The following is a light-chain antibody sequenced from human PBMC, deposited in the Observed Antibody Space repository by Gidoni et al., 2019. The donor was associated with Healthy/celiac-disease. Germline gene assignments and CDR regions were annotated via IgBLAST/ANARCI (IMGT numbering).Light chain of an antibody. V-gene: IGKV1-39*01. Sequence: DIQMTQSPSSLSASVGDRVTITCRASQSISSYLNWYQQKPGKAPKLLIYAASSLQSGVPSRFSGSGSGTDITLTISRLQPEDFATYYCQQSYSTLLTFGGGTKVEIK. CDR3: QQSYSTLLT. J-gene: IGKJ4*01. CDR1: QSISSY. CDR2: AAS.